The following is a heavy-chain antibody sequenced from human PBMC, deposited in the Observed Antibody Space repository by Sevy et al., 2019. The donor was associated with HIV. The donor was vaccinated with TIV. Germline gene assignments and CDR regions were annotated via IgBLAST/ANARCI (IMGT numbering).Heavy chain of an antibody. CDR3: ARAYCSGGRCYSLEY. D-gene: IGHD2-15*01. CDR1: GYLFTSYR. CDR2: ISPHNGDT. V-gene: IGHV1-18*01. J-gene: IGHJ4*02. Sequence: ASVKVSCKASGYLFTSYRITWVRQAPGKRLELVGWISPHNGDTNYAQRVQDRVTMITDTSTTTAYMELRSLTSDDSAVYYCARAYCSGGRCYSLEYWGQGTLATVSS.